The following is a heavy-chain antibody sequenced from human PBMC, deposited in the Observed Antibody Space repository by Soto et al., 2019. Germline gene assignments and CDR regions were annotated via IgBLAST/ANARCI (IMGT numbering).Heavy chain of an antibody. D-gene: IGHD3-22*01. CDR2: ISYDGSNN. CDR1: GFTFSSYA. CDR3: ARDPFMSGIVVVNPCDF. V-gene: IGHV3-30-3*01. J-gene: IGHJ4*02. Sequence: QVPLVESGGGVVQPGRSLRLSCAASGFTFSSYAMHWVRQAPGKGLEWVAVISYDGSNNYYADSVKGRFTISRDNSNNTLYLQMNSLRAEDTAVYYCARDPFMSGIVVVNPCDFWGQGTLVTVSS.